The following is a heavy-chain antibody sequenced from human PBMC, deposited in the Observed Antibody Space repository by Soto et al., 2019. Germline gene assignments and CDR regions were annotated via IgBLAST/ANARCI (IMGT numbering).Heavy chain of an antibody. V-gene: IGHV1-18*01. Sequence: QVQLVQSGAEVKKPGASVKVSCKASGYTFTSYGISWVRQAPGQGLEWMGWISAYNGNTNYAQKLQGRVTMTTDTSTSTGYMELRRRRSDDTAVYYCARVPPDIVVVVAASADDAFDIWGQGTMVTVSS. CDR1: GYTFTSYG. J-gene: IGHJ3*02. CDR3: ARVPPDIVVVVAASADDAFDI. CDR2: ISAYNGNT. D-gene: IGHD2-15*01.